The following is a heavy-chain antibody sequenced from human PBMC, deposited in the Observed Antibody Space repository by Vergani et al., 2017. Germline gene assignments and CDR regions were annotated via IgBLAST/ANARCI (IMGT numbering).Heavy chain of an antibody. J-gene: IGHJ4*02. CDR2: INPNSGGT. D-gene: IGHD1-26*01. Sequence: QVQLVQSGAEVKKPGASVKVSCKASGYTFTGYYMHWVRQAPGQGLEWMGWINPNSGGTIYAQKFQGRVTMTRDTSISTAYMGLSRLRSDDTAVYYCARDRVVGGSYYVAYFDYWGQGTLVTVSS. V-gene: IGHV1-2*02. CDR1: GYTFTGYY. CDR3: ARDRVVGGSYYVAYFDY.